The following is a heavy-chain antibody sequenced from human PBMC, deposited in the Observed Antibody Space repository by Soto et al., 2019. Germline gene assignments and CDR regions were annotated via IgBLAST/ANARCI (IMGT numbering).Heavy chain of an antibody. V-gene: IGHV3-48*01. D-gene: IGHD4-17*01. CDR2: ISSSSSTI. Sequence: EVQLVESGGGLVQPGGSLRLSCAASGFTFSSYSMNWVRQAPGTGLEWVSYISSSSSTIYYEDSVKGRFTISRDNDKKSLYLQMNSRRAEDTAVYYCARAVYGDYYYYGMDVWGQGTTVTVSS. CDR1: GFTFSSYS. CDR3: ARAVYGDYYYYGMDV. J-gene: IGHJ6*02.